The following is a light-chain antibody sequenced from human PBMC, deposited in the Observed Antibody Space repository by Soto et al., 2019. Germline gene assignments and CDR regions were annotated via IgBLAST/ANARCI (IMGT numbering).Light chain of an antibody. CDR1: QSVVYSSNNKNY. V-gene: IGKV4-1*01. CDR2: WAS. J-gene: IGKJ3*01. Sequence: DIVMTQSPDSLAVSLGERATINCKSSQSVVYSSNNKNYLAWYQQKPGQPPKLLIYWASTRESGVPDRFSGSGSGTDFTLTSSSLQAEDVAVYYCQQYYSSPLTFGPGTKVDIK. CDR3: QQYYSSPLT.